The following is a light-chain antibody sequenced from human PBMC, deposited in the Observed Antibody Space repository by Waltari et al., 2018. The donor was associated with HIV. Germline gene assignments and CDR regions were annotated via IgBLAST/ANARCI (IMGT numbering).Light chain of an antibody. CDR1: SSDVGRYDL. CDR2: EVT. CDR3: CSYAGPHPLV. J-gene: IGLJ2*01. Sequence: QSALTQPASVSGSPGQSITMSCTGTSSDVGRYDLVSWYQHFPGKAPKLIIFEVTQRPAGSSTRFSGSKSGSTASLTISGLQAEDEADYFCCSYAGPHPLVFGGGTKLTVL. V-gene: IGLV2-23*02.